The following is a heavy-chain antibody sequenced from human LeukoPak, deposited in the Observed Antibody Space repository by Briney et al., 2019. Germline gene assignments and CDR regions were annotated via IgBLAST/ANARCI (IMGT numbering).Heavy chain of an antibody. CDR3: ARGTPYYYSYFMDV. V-gene: IGHV4-34*01. Sequence: SETLSLACAVQGGSFVGYYWTWIRQPPGKGLEWIGEVNQSGGTDYNPSLKSRVTISVDTSKNQFSLKVNSVTAADTAVYYCARGTPYYYSYFMDVWAKGTTVTVSS. CDR2: VNQSGGT. CDR1: GGSFVGYY. J-gene: IGHJ6*03.